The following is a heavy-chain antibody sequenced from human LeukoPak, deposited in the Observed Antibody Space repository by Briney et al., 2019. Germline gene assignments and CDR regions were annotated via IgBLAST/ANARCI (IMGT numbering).Heavy chain of an antibody. V-gene: IGHV4-59*01. J-gene: IGHJ2*01. CDR1: GGSISGSY. D-gene: IGHD2-2*01. CDR3: ARDPVDQPYWFFDL. Sequence: SETLSLTCTVSGGSISGSYWNWIRQPPGEGLEWIGYIYYSGGTNYNPSLKSRVTISVDTSKKEFSLKLSSVTAADTAVYYCARDPVDQPYWFFDLWGRGTLVTVSS. CDR2: IYYSGGT.